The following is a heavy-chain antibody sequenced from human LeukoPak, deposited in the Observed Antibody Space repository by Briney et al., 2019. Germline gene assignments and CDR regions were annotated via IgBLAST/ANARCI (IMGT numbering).Heavy chain of an antibody. CDR2: ISGYNGET. J-gene: IGHJ4*02. V-gene: IGHV1-18*01. D-gene: IGHD2-21*02. CDR3: ARDLGMVVTPGGIDY. CDR1: GYSFTSHG. Sequence: AASVKVSCKASGYSFTSHGISWVRQAPGQGLEWMGWISGYNGETKYAQKLQGRVTMTTDTSTSTGYMELRSLISDDTAVYYCARDLGMVVTPGGIDYWGQGTLVTVSS.